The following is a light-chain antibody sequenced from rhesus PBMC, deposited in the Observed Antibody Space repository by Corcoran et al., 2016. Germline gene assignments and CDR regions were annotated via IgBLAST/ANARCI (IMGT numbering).Light chain of an antibody. CDR2: KAT. V-gene: IGKV1-22*01. CDR3: QQYRNSPLT. CDR1: QSISSG. Sequence: DIQMTQSPSSLSASVGDTVTITCRASQSISSGLAWYQQKPGKAPKLLIYKATSLQRGVPSRFSGSGSRTDFTLTISSLQSEEFANYYCQQYRNSPLTFGGGTKVELK. J-gene: IGKJ4*01.